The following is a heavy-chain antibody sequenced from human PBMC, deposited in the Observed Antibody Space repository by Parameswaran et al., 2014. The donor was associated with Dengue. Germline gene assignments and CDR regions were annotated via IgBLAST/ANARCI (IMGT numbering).Heavy chain of an antibody. D-gene: IGHD5-18*01. CDR2: INHSGST. V-gene: IGHV4-34*01. J-gene: IGHJ6*02. Sequence: RWIRQPPGKGLEWIGEINHSGSTNYNPSLKSRVTISVDTSKNQFSLKLSSVTAADTAVYYCARGRYSYGFGVWGQGTTVTVSS. CDR3: ARGRYSYGFGV.